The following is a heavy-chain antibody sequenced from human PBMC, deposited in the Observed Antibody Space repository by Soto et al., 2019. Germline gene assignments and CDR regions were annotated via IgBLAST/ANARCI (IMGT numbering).Heavy chain of an antibody. D-gene: IGHD6-19*01. V-gene: IGHV4-59*01. Sequence: SETLSLTCTVSDGSISSYYWSWIRQPPGKGLEWIGYIYYSGSTNYNPSLKSRVTISVDTSKNQFSLKLSSVTAADTAVYYCARAQWLVNFDYWGQGTLVTVSS. CDR2: IYYSGST. CDR3: ARAQWLVNFDY. CDR1: DGSISSYY. J-gene: IGHJ4*02.